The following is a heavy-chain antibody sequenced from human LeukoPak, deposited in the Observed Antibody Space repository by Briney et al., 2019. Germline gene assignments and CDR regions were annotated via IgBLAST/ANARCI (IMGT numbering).Heavy chain of an antibody. CDR3: AKGTYYDFWSGYPRLDY. V-gene: IGHV3-23*01. J-gene: IGHJ4*02. D-gene: IGHD3-3*01. CDR1: GFTFSSYS. CDR2: IGGSGDTT. Sequence: QTGGSLRLSCAASGFTFSSYSMNWVRQAPGKGLGWVSAIGGSGDTTSYADSVKGRFTISRDNSKNTLYLQMNSLRAEDTAVYYCAKGTYYDFWSGYPRLDYWGQGTLVTVSA.